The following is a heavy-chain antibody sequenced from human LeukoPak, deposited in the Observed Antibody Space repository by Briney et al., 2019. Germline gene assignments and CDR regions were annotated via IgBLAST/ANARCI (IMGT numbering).Heavy chain of an antibody. CDR1: GFTFDSYA. J-gene: IGHJ6*02. CDR3: AKATQSHALDV. Sequence: GGSLRLSCAAPGFTFDSYAMNWVRQAPGKGLEWVSTISGSGGSTYYADSVKGRFTISRDNSKNTLFLQMISLRAEDTAIYYCAKATQSHALDVWGQGTTVTVSS. V-gene: IGHV3-23*01. CDR2: ISGSGGST.